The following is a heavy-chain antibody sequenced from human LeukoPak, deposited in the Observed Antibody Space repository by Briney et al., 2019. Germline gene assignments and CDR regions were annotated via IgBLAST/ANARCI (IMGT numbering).Heavy chain of an antibody. V-gene: IGHV1-69*04. CDR3: AREVRIAAAGTTQDY. D-gene: IGHD6-13*01. Sequence: GASVKVSCKASGGTFSSYAISWVRQAPGQGLEWMGRIIPILGIANYAQKFQGRVTITADKSTSTAYMELSSLRSEDTAVYYCAREVRIAAAGTTQDYWGQGTLVTVSS. CDR2: IIPILGIA. J-gene: IGHJ4*02. CDR1: GGTFSSYA.